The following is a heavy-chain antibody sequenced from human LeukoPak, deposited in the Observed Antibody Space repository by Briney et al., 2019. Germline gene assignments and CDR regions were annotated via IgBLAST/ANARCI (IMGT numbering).Heavy chain of an antibody. V-gene: IGHV3-23*01. CDR1: GFTFSTYA. CDR3: AKDKEAYDYPFGY. Sequence: GGSLRLSCAASGFTFSTYAVTWVRQAPGKGLEWVSAITGSGGATYYADSVKGRFTISRDNSKNTLYLQMSSLRAEDTAVYYCAKDKEAYDYPFGYWGQGTLVTVSS. CDR2: ITGSGGAT. D-gene: IGHD4-17*01. J-gene: IGHJ4*02.